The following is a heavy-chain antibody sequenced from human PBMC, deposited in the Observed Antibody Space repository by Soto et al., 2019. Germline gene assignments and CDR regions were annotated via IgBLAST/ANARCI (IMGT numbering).Heavy chain of an antibody. Sequence: GGSLRLSCAASGFTFSTYSMSWVRQAPGKGLEWVAHITASGGTTYYADSVKGRFTISRDTSRNTLYLQMSGLRAEDTALYYCAKCMQAYWNYDAHHIWGQGTMVTVSS. CDR2: ITASGGTT. D-gene: IGHD1-7*01. V-gene: IGHV3-23*01. CDR1: GFTFSTYS. CDR3: AKCMQAYWNYDAHHI. J-gene: IGHJ3*02.